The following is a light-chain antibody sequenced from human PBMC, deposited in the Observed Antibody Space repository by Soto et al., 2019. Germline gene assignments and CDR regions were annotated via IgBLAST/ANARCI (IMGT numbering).Light chain of an antibody. V-gene: IGKV3-20*01. CDR2: GAS. Sequence: ESVWPQSPTTRSLSPGERATLSCRASQSVSSYLAWYQQKPGQAPRLLIYGASSRATGIPDRFRGSGSGPDFSLTISRLEPEDFAVYYCQHYGRSPRAFGQGTKVDI. CDR3: QHYGRSPRA. J-gene: IGKJ1*01. CDR1: QSVSSY.